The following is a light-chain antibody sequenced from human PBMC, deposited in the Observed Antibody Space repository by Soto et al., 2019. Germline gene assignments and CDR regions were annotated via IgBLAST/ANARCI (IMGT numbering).Light chain of an antibody. J-gene: IGLJ1*01. CDR3: KSYDSGVTGSV. V-gene: IGLV1-40*01. Sequence: QCLLTQPHYVSGAPGQTVTISCTGSRSNIGAGFDVHWYQQVPGTAPKLVLYSNTARPSGVPDRFSGSRSGSSGSLAITGLQPEDEADYYCKSYDSGVTGSVFGTGTKVTVL. CDR2: SNT. CDR1: RSNIGAGFD.